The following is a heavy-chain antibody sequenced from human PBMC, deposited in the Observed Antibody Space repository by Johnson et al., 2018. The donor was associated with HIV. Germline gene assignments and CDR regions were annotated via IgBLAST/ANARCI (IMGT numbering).Heavy chain of an antibody. Sequence: VQLVESGGGVVQPGRSLRLSCAASGFTFSSYGMHWVRQAPGKGLEWVSVIYTGGSTYYADSVKGRFTISRDNSKNTLYLQMNSLRAEDTAVYYCAQMGGDYDSSGYYPAGAFDIWGQGTMVTVSS. D-gene: IGHD3-22*01. V-gene: IGHV3-66*01. CDR3: AQMGGDYDSSGYYPAGAFDI. CDR2: IYTGGST. CDR1: GFTFSSYG. J-gene: IGHJ3*02.